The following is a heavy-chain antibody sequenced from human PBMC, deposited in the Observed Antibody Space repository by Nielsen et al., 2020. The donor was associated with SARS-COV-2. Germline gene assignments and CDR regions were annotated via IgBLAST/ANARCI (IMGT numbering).Heavy chain of an antibody. J-gene: IGHJ2*01. CDR2: IYYSGST. Sequence: SETLSLTCTVSGGSISSGGYYWSWIRQHPGKGLEWIGYIYYSGSTYYNPSLKSRVTISVDTSKNQFSLKLSSVTAADTAVYYCARAYCGGDCYFGYFDLWGRGTLVTVSS. V-gene: IGHV4-31*03. D-gene: IGHD2-21*02. CDR3: ARAYCGGDCYFGYFDL. CDR1: GGSISSGGYY.